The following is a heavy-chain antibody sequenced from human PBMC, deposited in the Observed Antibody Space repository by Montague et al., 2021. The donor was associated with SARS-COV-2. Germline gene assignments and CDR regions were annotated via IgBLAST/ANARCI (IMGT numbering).Heavy chain of an antibody. CDR2: IYHTGST. D-gene: IGHD6-19*01. CDR1: GDSISGYY. V-gene: IGHV4-59*12. CDR3: ARNRRSGVPVAGGACFDH. Sequence: SETLSLTCTVSGDSISGYYWTWIRQAPEKGLEWIGYIYHTGSTNXNPSFKGRVIISVDTSTNQLSLRLTSVSAADSAKYFCARNRRSGVPVAGGACFDHWGQGTQVTVSS. J-gene: IGHJ4*02.